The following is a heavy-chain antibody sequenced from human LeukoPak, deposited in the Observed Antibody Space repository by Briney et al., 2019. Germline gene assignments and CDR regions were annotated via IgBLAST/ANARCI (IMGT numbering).Heavy chain of an antibody. CDR1: GASISGSGYY. CDR2: IYYTGNT. CDR3: AKSGGYGLIDY. Sequence: PSETLSLTCAVSGASISGSGYYLGWIRQPPGKGLEWIGNIYYTGNTYYNASLQSRVTISIDTSKNQFSLRLNSVTAADTAMYYCAKSGGYGLIDYWGQGALVTVSS. J-gene: IGHJ4*02. V-gene: IGHV4-39*01. D-gene: IGHD1-26*01.